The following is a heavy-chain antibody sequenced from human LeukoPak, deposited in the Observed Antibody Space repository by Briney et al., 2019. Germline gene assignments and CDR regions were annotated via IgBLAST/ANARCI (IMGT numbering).Heavy chain of an antibody. V-gene: IGHV4-59*01. Sequence: SETLSLTCAVYGGSFSGYYWSWIRQPPGKGLEWIGYIYYSGNTNYNPSLKSRLTISVDTSKNQFSLKLSSVTAADTAVYYCARVPPYDFWSGYSPRSYYYMDVWGKGTTVTVSS. CDR3: ARVPPYDFWSGYSPRSYYYMDV. CDR2: IYYSGNT. J-gene: IGHJ6*03. CDR1: GGSFSGYY. D-gene: IGHD3-3*01.